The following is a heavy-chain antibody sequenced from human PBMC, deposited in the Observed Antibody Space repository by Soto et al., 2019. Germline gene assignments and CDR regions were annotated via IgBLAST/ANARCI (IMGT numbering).Heavy chain of an antibody. V-gene: IGHV1-18*01. CDR2: ISAYNGNT. CDR3: ASYREQLVLYGIDV. J-gene: IGHJ6*01. CDR1: GYTFTSYV. Sequence: QVQLVQSGAEVKKPGASVKVSCKASGYTFTSYVISWVRQAPGQGLEWMGWISAYNGNTNYAQKLQGRVTMTTDTSTCTAYMELRSLRSDDTAVFYCASYREQLVLYGIDVWGQWTAVTVSS. D-gene: IGHD6-13*01.